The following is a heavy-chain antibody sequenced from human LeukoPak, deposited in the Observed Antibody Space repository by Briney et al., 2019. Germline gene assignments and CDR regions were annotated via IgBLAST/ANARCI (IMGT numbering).Heavy chain of an antibody. J-gene: IGHJ4*02. CDR2: IYYSGST. V-gene: IGHV4-59*01. CDR1: GGSISSYY. Sequence: SETLSLTCTVSGGSISSYYWSWIRQPPGKGLEWIGYIYYSGSTNYNPSLKSRVTISVDTSKNQFSLKLSSVTAADTDVYYCARGPPKEGLFDYWGQGTLVTVSS. D-gene: IGHD3/OR15-3a*01. CDR3: ARGPPKEGLFDY.